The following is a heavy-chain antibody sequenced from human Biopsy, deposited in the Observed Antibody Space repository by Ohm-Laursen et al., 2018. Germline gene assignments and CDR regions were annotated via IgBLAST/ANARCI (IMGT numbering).Heavy chain of an antibody. D-gene: IGHD3-10*01. CDR1: GGSFSGYY. CDR2: INDSGRT. V-gene: IGHV4-34*01. CDR3: ARGTNYYGSGRNRHWFDP. Sequence: SDTLSLTCGVYGGSFSGYYCSWIRQPPGQGLEWIGEINDSGRTNYTPSLRSRVTFSVDTSKNKFSLKLSSVTAADTAVYYCARGTNYYGSGRNRHWFDPWGQGTQVTVSS. J-gene: IGHJ5*02.